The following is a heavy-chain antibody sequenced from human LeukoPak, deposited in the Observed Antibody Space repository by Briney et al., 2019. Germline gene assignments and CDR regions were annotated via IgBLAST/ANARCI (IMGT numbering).Heavy chain of an antibody. CDR2: VHYSGST. D-gene: IGHD6-19*01. V-gene: IGHV4-39*01. J-gene: IGHJ5*02. CDR3: ARRSTVAGRGRFDP. CDR1: GGSLRNTSYY. Sequence: PSETLSLTCTVSGGSLRNTSYYWGWIRQPPGKGLEWLGSVHYSGSTYDNPSLKSRVTISVDTSKNQFSLNLISVTAADTAVYYCARRSTVAGRGRFDPWGQGTLVTVSS.